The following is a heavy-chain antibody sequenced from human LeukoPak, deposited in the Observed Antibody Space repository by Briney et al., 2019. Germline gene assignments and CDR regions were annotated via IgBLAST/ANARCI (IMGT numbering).Heavy chain of an antibody. V-gene: IGHV3-23*01. D-gene: IGHD4-23*01. J-gene: IGHJ2*01. Sequence: GGSLRLSCVASGFSFSSYVMNWVRQAPGTGLEWVSAISGNGGSTYYADSVKGRFTISRDDSKSTFYVDMNSLRAEDTAVYYCAKATAYGGPFAYFDLWGRGSLVTVSS. CDR1: GFSFSSYV. CDR3: AKATAYGGPFAYFDL. CDR2: ISGNGGST.